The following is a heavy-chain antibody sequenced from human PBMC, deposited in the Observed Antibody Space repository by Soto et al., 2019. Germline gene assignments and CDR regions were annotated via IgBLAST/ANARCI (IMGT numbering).Heavy chain of an antibody. V-gene: IGHV6-1*01. J-gene: IGHJ6*02. CDR3: ARAGGYSRTTPNPRAYDMDV. D-gene: IGHD6-13*01. CDR1: GDSVSSNSAA. Sequence: SQTLSLTCDISGDSVSSNSAAWNWIRQSPSRGLEWLGRTYYRSKWYNDYAVSVKSRITIKPDTSKNQFSLQLNSVTPEDTAVYYCARAGGYSRTTPNPRAYDMDVWGQGTTVTV. CDR2: TYYRSKWYN.